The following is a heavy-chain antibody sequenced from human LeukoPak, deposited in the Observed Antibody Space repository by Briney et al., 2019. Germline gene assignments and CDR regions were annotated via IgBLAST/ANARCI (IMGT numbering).Heavy chain of an antibody. CDR1: GGSISSYY. CDR3: ARQGTVAGLKRPLKGMDV. D-gene: IGHD6-19*01. Sequence: SETLSLTCTVSGGSISSYYWSWIRQPPGKGLEWIGYIYYSGSTNYNPSLKSRVTISVDTSKNQFSLKLSSVTAADTAVYYCARQGTVAGLKRPLKGMDVWGQGTTVTVSS. V-gene: IGHV4-59*08. CDR2: IYYSGST. J-gene: IGHJ6*02.